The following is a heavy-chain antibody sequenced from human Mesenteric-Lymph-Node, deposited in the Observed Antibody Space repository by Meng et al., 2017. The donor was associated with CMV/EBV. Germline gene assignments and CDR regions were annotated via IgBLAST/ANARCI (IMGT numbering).Heavy chain of an antibody. V-gene: IGHV4-34*01. CDR1: GGAFSGYD. D-gene: IGHD5-18*01. Sequence: EVYGGAFSGYDGSWSRQPPGKGLEWIGENDPTGTMSDNPHLRSRVHISVDKAKNQFSRNLTAVTAADTAVYDCARGRFRGYKYGNGYWGHGTLVTVSS. CDR3: ARGRFRGYKYGNGY. J-gene: IGHJ4*01. CDR2: NDPTGTM.